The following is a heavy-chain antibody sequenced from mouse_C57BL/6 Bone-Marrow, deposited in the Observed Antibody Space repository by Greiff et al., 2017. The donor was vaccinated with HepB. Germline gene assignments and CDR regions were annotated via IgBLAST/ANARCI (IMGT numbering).Heavy chain of an antibody. Sequence: QVQLQQPGAELVKPGASVKLSCKASGYTFTSYWMHWVKQRPGQGLEWIGMIHPNSGSTNYNEKFKSKATLTVDKSSSTAYMQLSSLTSEDTAVYYCAGLTTAVRDYWGQGTTLTVSS. V-gene: IGHV1-64*01. CDR2: IHPNSGST. D-gene: IGHD1-2*01. CDR1: GYTFTSYW. J-gene: IGHJ2*01. CDR3: AGLTTAVRDY.